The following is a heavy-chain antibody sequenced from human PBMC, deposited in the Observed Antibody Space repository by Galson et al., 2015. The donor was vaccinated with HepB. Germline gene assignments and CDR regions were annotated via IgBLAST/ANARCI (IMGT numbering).Heavy chain of an antibody. V-gene: IGHV3-30-3*01. D-gene: IGHD2-15*01. CDR3: ARGRTVVAATLLGY. J-gene: IGHJ4*02. CDR2: ISYDGSNK. CDR1: GFTFSSYA. Sequence: SLRLSCAASGFTFSSYAMHWVRQAPGKGLEWVAVISYDGSNKYYADSVKGRFTISRDNSKNTLYLQMNSLRAEDTAVYYCARGRTVVAATLLGYWGQGTLVTVSS.